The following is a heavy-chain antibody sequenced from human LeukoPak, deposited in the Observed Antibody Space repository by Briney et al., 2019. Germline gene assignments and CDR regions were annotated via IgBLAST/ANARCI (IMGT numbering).Heavy chain of an antibody. Sequence: GGSLRLFCAASGFTFSSYAMHWVRQAPGKGLEWVAVISYDGSNKYYADSVKGRFTISRDNSKNTLYLQMNSLRAEDTAVYYCARAPIAARPADYWGQGTLVTVSS. V-gene: IGHV3-30-3*01. CDR3: ARAPIAARPADY. CDR2: ISYDGSNK. J-gene: IGHJ4*02. CDR1: GFTFSSYA. D-gene: IGHD6-6*01.